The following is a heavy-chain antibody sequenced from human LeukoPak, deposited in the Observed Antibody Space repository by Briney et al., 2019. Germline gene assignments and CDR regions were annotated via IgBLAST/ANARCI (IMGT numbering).Heavy chain of an antibody. CDR2: ISGSGGST. V-gene: IGHV3-23*01. D-gene: IGHD1-7*01. Sequence: GGSLRLSCAASRFTFSSYAMSWVRQAPGKGLEWVSAISGSGGSTYYADSVKGRFTISRDNAKNSLYLQMNSLRAEDTAVYYCARDYNWNSRWFDPWGQGTLVTVSS. CDR1: RFTFSSYA. CDR3: ARDYNWNSRWFDP. J-gene: IGHJ5*02.